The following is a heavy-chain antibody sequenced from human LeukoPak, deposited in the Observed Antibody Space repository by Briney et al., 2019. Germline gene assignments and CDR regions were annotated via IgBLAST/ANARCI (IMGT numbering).Heavy chain of an antibody. CDR1: GYTLTELS. D-gene: IGHD2-2*01. Sequence: ASVKVSCKVSGYTLTELSMHWVRQAPGKGLEWMGGSDPEDGETIYAQKFQGRVTMTRGTSTSTVYMELSSLRSEDTAVYYCARESCSSTSCYPWYYYYGMDVWGQGTTVTVSS. CDR2: SDPEDGET. CDR3: ARESCSSTSCYPWYYYYGMDV. J-gene: IGHJ6*02. V-gene: IGHV1-24*01.